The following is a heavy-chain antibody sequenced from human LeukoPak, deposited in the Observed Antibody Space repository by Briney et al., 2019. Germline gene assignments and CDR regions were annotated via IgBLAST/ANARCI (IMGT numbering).Heavy chain of an antibody. CDR2: ISGNGGST. J-gene: IGHJ6*02. D-gene: IGHD4-17*01. CDR1: GFTFSNYA. Sequence: PGGSLRLSCAASGFTFSNYAMSWVRQAPGKGLEWVSGISGNGGSTYYADSLKGRFTISRDNSENTLYLQMNSLRAEDTAVYYCAKPTTVTADYYYGADVWGQGTTVTVSS. V-gene: IGHV3-23*01. CDR3: AKPTTVTADYYYGADV.